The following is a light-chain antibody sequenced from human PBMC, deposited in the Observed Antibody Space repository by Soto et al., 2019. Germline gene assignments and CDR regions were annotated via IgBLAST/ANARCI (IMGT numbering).Light chain of an antibody. J-gene: IGKJ4*01. CDR2: DTS. CDR3: QQYNKWPLT. Sequence: EIVMTQSPATLSLSPGERATLSCRASQSVSSDLVWYQQKAGQAPRLLIYDTSTRATGIPARFSGSGSGTEFTLTISSLQSEDSAVYHCQQYNKWPLTFGGGTKLEI. CDR1: QSVSSD. V-gene: IGKV3-15*01.